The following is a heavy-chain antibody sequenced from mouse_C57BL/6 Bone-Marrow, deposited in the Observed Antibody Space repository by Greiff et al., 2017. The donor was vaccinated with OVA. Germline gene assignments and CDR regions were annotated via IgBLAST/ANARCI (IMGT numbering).Heavy chain of an antibody. CDR1: GYTFTSYW. Sequence: QVQLQQPGAELVKPGASVKLSCKASGYTFTSYWMHWVKQRPGQGLEWIGMIHPNSGSTNYNEKFKSKATLTVDKSSSTAYMQLSSLTSEDSAVYYCASRTAQATRDYWGQGTTRTVSS. J-gene: IGHJ2*01. CDR2: IHPNSGST. V-gene: IGHV1-64*01. D-gene: IGHD3-2*02. CDR3: ASRTAQATRDY.